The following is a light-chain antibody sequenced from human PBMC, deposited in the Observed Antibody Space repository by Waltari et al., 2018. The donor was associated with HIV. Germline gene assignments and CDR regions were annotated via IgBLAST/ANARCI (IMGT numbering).Light chain of an antibody. J-gene: IGLJ3*02. CDR3: MIWHSSACV. Sequence: QAALTQPSSLSASPGASASLTCTLRSGINVGTYRIYWYQQKPGSPPQYLLRYKSDSDKQQGSGVPSRFSGSKDASANAGILLISGLQSEDEADYYCMIWHSSACVFGGGTKLTVL. CDR1: SGINVGTYR. V-gene: IGLV5-45*02. CDR2: YKSDSDK.